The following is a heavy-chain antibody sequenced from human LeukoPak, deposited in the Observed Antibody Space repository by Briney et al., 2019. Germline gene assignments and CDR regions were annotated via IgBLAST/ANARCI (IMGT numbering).Heavy chain of an antibody. CDR2: IRYDGSNK. V-gene: IGHV3-30*02. CDR1: GFTFSSYG. D-gene: IGHD3-10*01. Sequence: PGGSLRLSCAASGFTFSSYGMHWVRQAPGKGLEWVAFIRYDGSNKYYADSVKGRFTISRDNAKNSLYLQMNSLRAEDTAVYYCARDLEGSGSNPHWGQGSLVTVSS. CDR3: ARDLEGSGSNPH. J-gene: IGHJ4*02.